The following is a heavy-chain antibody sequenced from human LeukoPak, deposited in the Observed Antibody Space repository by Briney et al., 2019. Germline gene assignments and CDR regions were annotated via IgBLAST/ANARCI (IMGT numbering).Heavy chain of an antibody. Sequence: EASVKVSCKASGYPFNKHGISWVRQAPGQGLEWMGWISCYNGDTHYAQKFQGRVTMTTDTSMTTAYMELRSLRSDDTALYYCARDPTNTSGRYAYFDSWGQGTLVTVSS. CDR2: ISCYNGDT. CDR1: GYPFNKHG. D-gene: IGHD6-19*01. V-gene: IGHV1-18*01. J-gene: IGHJ4*02. CDR3: ARDPTNTSGRYAYFDS.